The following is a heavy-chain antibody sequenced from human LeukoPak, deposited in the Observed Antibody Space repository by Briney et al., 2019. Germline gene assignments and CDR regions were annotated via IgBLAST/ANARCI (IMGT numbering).Heavy chain of an antibody. D-gene: IGHD3-22*01. CDR1: GFTFSSYA. J-gene: IGHJ3*02. V-gene: IGHV3-23*01. Sequence: GGSLRLSCAASGFTFSSYAMSWVRQAPGKGLEWVSAISGSGGSTYYADSVKGRFTISRDNSKNTLYLQMNSLRAEDTAVYYCAKDDYYDSSGYLFDAFDIWGQGTMVTVSS. CDR3: AKDDYYDSSGYLFDAFDI. CDR2: ISGSGGST.